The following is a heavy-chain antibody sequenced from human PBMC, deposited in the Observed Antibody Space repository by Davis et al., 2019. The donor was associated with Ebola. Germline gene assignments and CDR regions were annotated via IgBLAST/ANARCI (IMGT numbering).Heavy chain of an antibody. D-gene: IGHD3-3*01. Sequence: GESLKISCAASGFTFSSYTMNWVRQAPGKGLEWVSYISSSGSTIYYADSVKGRFTISRDNAKNSLYLQMNSLRAEDTAVYYCARERLSGFWSGYPDYWGQGTLVTVSS. CDR1: GFTFSSYT. CDR3: ARERLSGFWSGYPDY. V-gene: IGHV3-48*04. CDR2: ISSSGSTI. J-gene: IGHJ4*02.